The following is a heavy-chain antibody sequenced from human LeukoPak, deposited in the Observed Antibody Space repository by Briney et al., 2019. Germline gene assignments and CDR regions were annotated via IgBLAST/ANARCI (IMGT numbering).Heavy chain of an antibody. V-gene: IGHV3-30-3*01. J-gene: IGHJ3*02. D-gene: IGHD2-8*01. CDR2: ISYDGSNK. Sequence: PGGSLRLSCAASGFTFSSYAMHWVRQAPGKGLEWVAVISYDGSNKYYADSVKGRFTISRDNSKNTLYLQMNSLRAEDTAVYYCARAPGGGLRYCTNGVCYSTALDAFDIWGQRTMATVSS. CDR1: GFTFSSYA. CDR3: ARAPGGGLRYCTNGVCYSTALDAFDI.